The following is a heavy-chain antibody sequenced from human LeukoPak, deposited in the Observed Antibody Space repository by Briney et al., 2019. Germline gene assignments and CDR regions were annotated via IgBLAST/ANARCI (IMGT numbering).Heavy chain of an antibody. J-gene: IGHJ4*02. CDR1: GGSISSGSYY. Sequence: PSETLSLTCTVSGGSISSGSYYWSWIRQPPGKGLEWIGEINHSGSTNYNPSLKSRVTISVDTSKNQFSLKLSSVTAADTAVYYCARVQGSSSWYRLKGPALYYFDYWGQGTLVTVSS. V-gene: IGHV4-39*07. D-gene: IGHD6-13*01. CDR2: INHSGST. CDR3: ARVQGSSSWYRLKGPALYYFDY.